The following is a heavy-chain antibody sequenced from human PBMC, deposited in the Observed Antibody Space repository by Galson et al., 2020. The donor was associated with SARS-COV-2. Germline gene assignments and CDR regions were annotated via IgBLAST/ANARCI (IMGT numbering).Heavy chain of an antibody. V-gene: IGHV5-51*01. CDR2: IYPDDSYT. CDR3: ARHGASSGWYEGIDF. CDR1: GYSFTNYW. Sequence: GESLKISCKGSGYSFTNYWIGWVRQMPGKGPEWMGSIYPDDSYTKYSPSFRGQVTISGDKSLSIAYLQWSSLKASDTAMYYCARHGASSGWYEGIDFWGQGTLVTVSS. D-gene: IGHD6-19*01. J-gene: IGHJ4*02.